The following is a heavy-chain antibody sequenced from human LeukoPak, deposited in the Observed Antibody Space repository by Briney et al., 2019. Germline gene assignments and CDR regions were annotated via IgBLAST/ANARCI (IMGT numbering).Heavy chain of an antibody. CDR1: GFVFSNYA. CDR3: ARDYPSFDY. CDR2: IYSDGTT. J-gene: IGHJ4*02. Sequence: GGSLRLSCVASGFVFSNYAMTWVRQAPGKGLEWVTVIYSDGTTYFADSVKGRFTISRDNSKNALYLHMNSLRVEDTAVYYCARDYPSFDYWGQGTLVTVSS. V-gene: IGHV3-53*01.